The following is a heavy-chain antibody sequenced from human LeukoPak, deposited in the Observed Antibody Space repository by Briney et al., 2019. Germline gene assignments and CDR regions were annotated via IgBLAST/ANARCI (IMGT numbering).Heavy chain of an antibody. V-gene: IGHV3-33*01. Sequence: GGSLRLSCAASGFTFSSYGIHWVRQAPGKGLEWVAAIWYDGSNKYYADSVKGRFTISRDNSKNTLDLQMNSLRAEDTAVYYCARDRSYDFWSGYSTPDYWGQGTLVTVSS. CDR1: GFTFSSYG. D-gene: IGHD3-3*01. J-gene: IGHJ4*02. CDR3: ARDRSYDFWSGYSTPDY. CDR2: IWYDGSNK.